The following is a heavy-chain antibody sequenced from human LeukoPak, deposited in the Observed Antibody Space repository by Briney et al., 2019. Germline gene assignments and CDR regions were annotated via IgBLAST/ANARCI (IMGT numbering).Heavy chain of an antibody. CDR2: INPNSGGT. V-gene: IGHV1-2*02. J-gene: IGHJ4*02. CDR1: GYTFTGYY. D-gene: IGHD3-22*01. CDR3: ARESKDGDCYDSSGYFN. Sequence: ASVKVSCKASGYTFTGYYMHWVRQAPGQGLEWMGWINPNSGGTNYAQKFQGRVTMTRDTSISTAYMELSRLRSDDTAVYYCARESKDGDCYDSSGYFNWGQGTLVTVSS.